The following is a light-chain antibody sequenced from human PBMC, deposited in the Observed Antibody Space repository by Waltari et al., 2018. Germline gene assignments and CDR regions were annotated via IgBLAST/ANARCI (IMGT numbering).Light chain of an antibody. CDR1: SSNIGNNY. CDR3: GTWDNGLSVGRV. CDR2: END. V-gene: IGLV1-51*02. J-gene: IGLJ2*01. Sequence: SVSAAPGQKVTISCSGSSSNIGNNYVSWYQQIPGTAPKLLIYENDKRLPGIPDRFSGSKSGTSATLDITGLQTGDEADYYCGTWDNGLSVGRVFGGGTKLTVL.